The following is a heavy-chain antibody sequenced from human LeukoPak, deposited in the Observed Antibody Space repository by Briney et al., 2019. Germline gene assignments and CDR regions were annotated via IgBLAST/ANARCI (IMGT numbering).Heavy chain of an antibody. CDR1: GLTFSSYA. D-gene: IGHD3-22*01. J-gene: IGHJ4*02. CDR2: ISGSGGST. CDR3: ARAYYDSSGNPDY. Sequence: PGGSLRLSCAASGLTFSSYAMSWVRQAPGKGLEWVSAISGSGGSTYYADSVKGRFTISRDNSKNTLYLQMNSLRAEDTAVYCCARAYYDSSGNPDYWGQGTLVTVSS. V-gene: IGHV3-23*01.